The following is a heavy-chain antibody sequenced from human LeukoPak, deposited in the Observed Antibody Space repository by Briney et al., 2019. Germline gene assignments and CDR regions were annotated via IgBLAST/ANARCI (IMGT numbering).Heavy chain of an antibody. J-gene: IGHJ3*02. CDR2: IYYSGST. CDR3: ARQLYYGSGSYLYAFDI. V-gene: IGHV4-39*01. Sequence: SETLSLTCTVSGGSISSSNYYWGWVRQPPGKGLEWIGSIYYSGSTYYNPSLKSRLTISVDTSKNQFSLKLSSVTAAETAVYYCARQLYYGSGSYLYAFDIWGQGTMVTVSS. D-gene: IGHD3-10*01. CDR1: GGSISSSNYY.